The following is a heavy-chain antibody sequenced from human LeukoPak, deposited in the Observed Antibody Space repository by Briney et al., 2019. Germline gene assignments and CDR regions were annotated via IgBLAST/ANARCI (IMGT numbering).Heavy chain of an antibody. CDR1: GGSISSSSYY. Sequence: SETLSLTCTVSGGSISSSSYYWGWIRQPPGKGLEWIGSIYHSGSTYYNPSLKSRVTISVDTSKNQFSLKLSSVTAADTAVYYCARARYYYDSSGPIDYWGQGTLVTVSS. CDR2: IYHSGST. J-gene: IGHJ4*02. V-gene: IGHV4-39*07. D-gene: IGHD3-22*01. CDR3: ARARYYYDSSGPIDY.